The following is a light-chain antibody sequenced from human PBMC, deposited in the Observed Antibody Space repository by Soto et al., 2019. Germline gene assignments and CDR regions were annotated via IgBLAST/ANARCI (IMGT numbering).Light chain of an antibody. Sequence: EIVLTQSPATLSLSPGERATLSCRASQSVSSYLAWYQQKPGQAPRLLISDASNRATGIPARFSGSGSGTDFTLTISSLEPEDFAVYYCQQYYNWPLTFGGGTKVEIK. CDR1: QSVSSY. CDR3: QQYYNWPLT. J-gene: IGKJ4*01. V-gene: IGKV3-11*01. CDR2: DAS.